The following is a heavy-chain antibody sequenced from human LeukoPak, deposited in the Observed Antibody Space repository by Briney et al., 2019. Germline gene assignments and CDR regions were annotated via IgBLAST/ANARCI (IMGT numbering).Heavy chain of an antibody. Sequence: GSLRLSCAASGFTFSSYAMSWVRQAPGKGLEWIGEINHSGSTNYNPSLKSRVTISVDTSKNQFSLKLSSVTAADTAVYYCARGRDSSGLDAFDIWGQGTMVTVSS. CDR3: ARGRDSSGLDAFDI. D-gene: IGHD6-19*01. V-gene: IGHV4-34*01. CDR1: GFTFSSYA. CDR2: INHSGST. J-gene: IGHJ3*02.